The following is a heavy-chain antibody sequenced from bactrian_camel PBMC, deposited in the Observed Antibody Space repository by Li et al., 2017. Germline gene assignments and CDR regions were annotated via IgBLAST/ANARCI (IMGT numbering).Heavy chain of an antibody. CDR3: AADAVYTRGADCDFANFDS. Sequence: VQLVESGGGSVETGGSLRLTCTTSGYTSRTNAMAWFRQAPGKEREGVASIDNEGDTRYGDAVKGRFTISQDNAANTVTLQMNSLKPEDTAMYYCAADAVYTRGADCDFANFDSWGQGTQVTVS. J-gene: IGHJ6*01. V-gene: IGHV3S53*01. CDR2: IDNEGDT. CDR1: GYTSRTNA. D-gene: IGHD3*01.